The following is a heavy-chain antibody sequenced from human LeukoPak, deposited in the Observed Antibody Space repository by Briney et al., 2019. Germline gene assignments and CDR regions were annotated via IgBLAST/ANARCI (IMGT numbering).Heavy chain of an antibody. CDR2: ISGSGGST. V-gene: IGHV3-23*01. CDR3: AKDLGYSNPATYYYYYGMDV. D-gene: IGHD4-11*01. J-gene: IGHJ6*02. CDR1: GFTFSSYA. Sequence: GGSLRLSCAASGFTFSSYAMSWVRQAPGKGLEWVSAISGSGGSTYHADSVKGRFTISRDNSKNTLYLQMNSLRAEDTAVYYCAKDLGYSNPATYYYYYGMDVWGQGTTVTVSS.